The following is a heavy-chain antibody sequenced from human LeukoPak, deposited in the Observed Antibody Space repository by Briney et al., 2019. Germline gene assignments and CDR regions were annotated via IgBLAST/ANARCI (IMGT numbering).Heavy chain of an antibody. CDR2: ISAYNGNT. CDR1: GYTFTSYG. J-gene: IGHJ5*02. Sequence: ASVKLSCKASGYTFTSYGISWVRQAPGQGLEWMGWISAYNGNTSYAQKLQGRVTMTTDTSTSTAYMELRSLRSDDTAVYYCARRGAASLRGNWSAPWGQGTLVTASS. D-gene: IGHD2-15*01. V-gene: IGHV1-18*01. CDR3: ARRGAASLRGNWSAP.